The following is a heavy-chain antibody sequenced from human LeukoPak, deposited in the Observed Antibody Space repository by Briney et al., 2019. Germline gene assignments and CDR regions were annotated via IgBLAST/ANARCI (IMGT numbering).Heavy chain of an antibody. CDR2: ISSSSSYI. D-gene: IGHD3-10*01. Sequence: GGSLRLSCAASGFTFNSYGMQWVRQAPGKGLEWVSSISSSSSYIYYADSVKGRFTISRDNAKNSLYLQMNSLRAEDTAVYYCARDWASGSYWFDYWGQGTLVTVSS. CDR3: ARDWASGSYWFDY. CDR1: GFTFNSYG. J-gene: IGHJ4*02. V-gene: IGHV3-21*01.